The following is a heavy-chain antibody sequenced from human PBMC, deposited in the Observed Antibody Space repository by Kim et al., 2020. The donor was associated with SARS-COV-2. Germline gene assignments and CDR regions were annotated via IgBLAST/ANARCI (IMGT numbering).Heavy chain of an antibody. D-gene: IGHD3-22*01. J-gene: IGHJ4*02. V-gene: IGHV3-21*01. CDR3: ASGVGAYYDSSGYPFDY. Sequence: VKGRFTISRDNAKNSLYLQMNSLRAEDTAVYYCASGVGAYYDSSGYPFDYWGQGTLVTVSS.